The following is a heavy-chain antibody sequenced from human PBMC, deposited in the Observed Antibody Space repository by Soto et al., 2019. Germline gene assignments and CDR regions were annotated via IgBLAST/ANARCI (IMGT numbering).Heavy chain of an antibody. J-gene: IGHJ2*01. D-gene: IGHD3-9*01. CDR2: IYYSGST. Sequence: QVQLQESGPGLVKPSETLSLTCTVSGGSISSYYWSWIRQPPGKGLEWIGHIYYSGSTDYNPSLKSRVTISVDTSQNQFSLKLSSVTAADTAVEYWARNLDILTFGLCGRSTLVTVSS. CDR1: GGSISSYY. V-gene: IGHV4-59*01. CDR3: ARNLDILTFGL.